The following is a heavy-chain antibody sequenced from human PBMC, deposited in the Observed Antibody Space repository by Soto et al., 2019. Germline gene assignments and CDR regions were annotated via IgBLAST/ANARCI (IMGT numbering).Heavy chain of an antibody. Sequence: SETLSLTCAVYGGSFSGYFWNWIRQTPGKGLEWIGKVNHNGRNNYNPSLKSRVTISLDMSKNQISLKLTSVTAADTAVYYCARGGSSDWQVAFDFWGQGTMVTV. V-gene: IGHV4-34*01. J-gene: IGHJ3*01. CDR1: GGSFSGYF. D-gene: IGHD6-19*01. CDR2: VNHNGRN. CDR3: ARGGSSDWQVAFDF.